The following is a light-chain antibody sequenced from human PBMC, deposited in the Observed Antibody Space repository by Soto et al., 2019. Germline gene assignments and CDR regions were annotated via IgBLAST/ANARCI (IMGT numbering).Light chain of an antibody. CDR3: QQYNSYSEWT. CDR2: DAS. Sequence: DVQITQSPSTLSASVGDRVTITCGASQSISSWLAWYQQKPGKAPKLLIYDASSLESGVPSRFSGSGSGTEFTLTISSLQPDDFATYYCQQYNSYSEWTFGQGTKVDI. V-gene: IGKV1-5*01. CDR1: QSISSW. J-gene: IGKJ1*01.